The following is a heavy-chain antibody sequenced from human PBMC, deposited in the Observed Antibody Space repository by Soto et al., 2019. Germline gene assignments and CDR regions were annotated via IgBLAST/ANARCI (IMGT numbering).Heavy chain of an antibody. J-gene: IGHJ4*02. CDR2: ISSRSNTI. Sequence: GGSLRLSCAASGFTFSSYSMNWFRQAPGKGLEWVSFISSRSNTIYYADSVKGRFTISRDNAKNSLYLLMNSLRAEDTAVYYCTREGDGSGFFSDFWGQGALVTVSS. V-gene: IGHV3-48*01. CDR3: TREGDGSGFFSDF. CDR1: GFTFSSYS. D-gene: IGHD3-22*01.